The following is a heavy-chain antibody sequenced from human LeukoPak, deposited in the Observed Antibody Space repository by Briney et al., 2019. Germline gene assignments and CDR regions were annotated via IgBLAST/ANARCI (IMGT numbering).Heavy chain of an antibody. CDR2: IIPIFGTA. V-gene: IGHV1-69*01. D-gene: IGHD3-22*01. CDR1: GGTFSSYA. J-gene: IGHJ5*02. Sequence: SVKVSCKASGGTFSSYAISWVRQAPGQGLEWMGGIIPIFGTANYAQKFQGRVTITADESTSAAYMELSSLRSEDTAVYYCTTYYYDSSGYPRRFDPWGQGTLVTVSS. CDR3: TTYYYDSSGYPRRFDP.